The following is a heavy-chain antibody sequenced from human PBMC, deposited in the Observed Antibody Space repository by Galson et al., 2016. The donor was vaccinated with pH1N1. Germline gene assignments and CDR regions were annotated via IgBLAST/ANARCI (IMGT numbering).Heavy chain of an antibody. D-gene: IGHD3-3*01. J-gene: IGHJ6*03. Sequence: SVKVSCKASGDTLDRYAISWVRQAPGQGLEWMGGIIPIFGAATYSQKFQGRVTITVDKSTSTAYMELSSLRSEDTAVYYCASPPPSSGHLNYYYYMDVWGQGTRVTVS. CDR2: IIPIFGAA. CDR1: GDTLDRYA. V-gene: IGHV1-69*06. CDR3: ASPPPSSGHLNYYYYMDV.